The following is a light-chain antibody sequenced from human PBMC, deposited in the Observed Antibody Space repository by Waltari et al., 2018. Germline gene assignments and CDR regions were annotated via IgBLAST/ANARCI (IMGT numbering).Light chain of an antibody. CDR2: EVS. CDR1: SSDVGAYNY. CDR3: SSYTSSSTYV. J-gene: IGLJ1*01. Sequence: QSALTQPASVSGSPGQSIPISCTGTSSDVGAYNYVSWYQQHPGKVPKLMIYEVSNRPSGVSNRFSGSKSGNTASLTISGLQAEDEADYYCSSYTSSSTYVFGTGTSVTVL. V-gene: IGLV2-14*01.